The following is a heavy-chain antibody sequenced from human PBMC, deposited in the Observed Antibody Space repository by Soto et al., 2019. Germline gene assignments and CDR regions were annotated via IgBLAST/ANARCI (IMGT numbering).Heavy chain of an antibody. D-gene: IGHD3-22*01. CDR1: GYTFTGYY. Sequence: AASVKVSFKASGYTFTGYYMHWVRQAPGQGLEWMGWINPNSGGTNYAQKFQGRVTMTRDTSISTAYMELSRLRSDDTAVYYCARAKWFGGRCMDVWGQGTTVTAP. J-gene: IGHJ6*02. V-gene: IGHV1-2*02. CDR3: ARAKWFGGRCMDV. CDR2: INPNSGGT.